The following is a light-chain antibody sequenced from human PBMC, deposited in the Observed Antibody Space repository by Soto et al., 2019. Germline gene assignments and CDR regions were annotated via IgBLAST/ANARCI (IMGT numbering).Light chain of an antibody. CDR1: QNIRSY. V-gene: IGKV1-39*01. J-gene: IGKJ1*01. CDR3: QQGYTTRWT. CDR2: ATS. Sequence: DIQMTQSPTSLSASVGDRVTITCRASQNIRSYLNWYQQIPGKAPNLLIYATSILQNGVPSRFSGSGTGTDFTLTINGLQPEDFATDYWQQGYTTRWTVGQGTKVEIK.